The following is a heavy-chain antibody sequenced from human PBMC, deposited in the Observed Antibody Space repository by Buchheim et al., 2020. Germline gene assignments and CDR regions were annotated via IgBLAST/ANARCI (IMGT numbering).Heavy chain of an antibody. CDR2: IIPILGIA. J-gene: IGHJ2*01. D-gene: IGHD2-15*01. V-gene: IGHV1-69*04. Sequence: QVQLVQSGAEVKKPGSSVKVSCKASGGTFSSYAISWVRQAPGQGLEWMGRIIPILGIANYAQKFQGRVTITADKSTSTAYMELSCLRSEDTAVYYCAREMDIVVVVAATPVWYFDLWGRGTL. CDR3: AREMDIVVVVAATPVWYFDL. CDR1: GGTFSSYA.